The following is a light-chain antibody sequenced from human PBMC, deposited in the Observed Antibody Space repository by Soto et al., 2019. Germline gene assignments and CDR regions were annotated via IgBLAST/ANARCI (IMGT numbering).Light chain of an antibody. Sequence: SYELTQPPSVSVSPGQTASITCSGDKLGDKYASWYQQQPGQSPVLVIYQDNRRPSGIPERFSGSNSGNTATLTISGTQAMDEADYYCQAWDSSTYVFGTGTKLTVL. V-gene: IGLV3-1*01. CDR2: QDN. CDR3: QAWDSSTYV. J-gene: IGLJ1*01. CDR1: KLGDKY.